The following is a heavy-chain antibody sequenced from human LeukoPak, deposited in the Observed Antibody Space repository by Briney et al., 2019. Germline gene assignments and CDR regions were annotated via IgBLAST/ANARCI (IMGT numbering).Heavy chain of an antibody. J-gene: IGHJ4*02. V-gene: IGHV3-23*01. D-gene: IGHD3/OR15-3a*01. CDR3: VKDLDYETGTDNYFDS. CDR1: GFTFKHYG. Sequence: GGSLRLSCTASGFTFKHYGMSWVRQAPGKGLEWVSAISDLGFNTYYTDSVSGRFTMSRDNSKNTLYLQMSSLRAEDTAIYYCVKDLDYETGTDNYFDSWGQGTLVAVSS. CDR2: ISDLGFNT.